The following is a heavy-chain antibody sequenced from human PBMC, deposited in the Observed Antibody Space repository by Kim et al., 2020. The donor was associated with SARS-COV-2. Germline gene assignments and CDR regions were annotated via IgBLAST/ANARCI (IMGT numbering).Heavy chain of an antibody. J-gene: IGHJ5*02. CDR1: GYTFTSSH. D-gene: IGHD3-10*01. V-gene: IGHV1-46*03. CDR3: ARGTWGGGGWGYGSGQYNRIDP. Sequence: ASVKVSCKASGYTFTSSHIQWVRQAPGQGLEWMGVINPSGGSTTYAQKLQGRVIMTRDTSTGTVYMELSSLRSEDTALYYCARGTWGGGGWGYGSGQYNRIDPLGQGNLVTVT. CDR2: INPSGGST.